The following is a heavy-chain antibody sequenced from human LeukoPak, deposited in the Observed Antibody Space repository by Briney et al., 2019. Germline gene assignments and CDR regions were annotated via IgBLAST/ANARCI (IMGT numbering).Heavy chain of an antibody. D-gene: IGHD6-13*01. CDR2: IWYDGSNK. V-gene: IGHV3-33*08. J-gene: IGHJ1*01. CDR3: ASDPLRQQPEYFQH. CDR1: GFTFSSYG. Sequence: PGGSLRLSCAASGFTFSSYGMHCVRQAPGKGLEWVAVIWYDGSNKYYADSVKGRFTISRDNSKNTLYLQMNSLRADDTAVYYCASDPLRQQPEYFQHWGQGTLVTVSS.